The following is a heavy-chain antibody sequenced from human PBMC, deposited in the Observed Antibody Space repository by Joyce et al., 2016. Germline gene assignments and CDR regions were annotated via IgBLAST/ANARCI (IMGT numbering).Heavy chain of an antibody. CDR3: ATSLPSRVGGFQFFGMDV. CDR2: IYDSETT. V-gene: IGHV4-61*01. CDR1: GDSFSGTSYY. Sequence: HLQESGPGLVKPSETLSLTCTISGDSFSGTSYYWSWIRQSPGKGLEWLGFIYDSETTHYKPSLGGRLSMSVGAAKKQFSLRLTSVTSADTAVYYCATSLPSRVGGFQFFGMDVWGQGTTVIVS. J-gene: IGHJ6*02. D-gene: IGHD3-10*01.